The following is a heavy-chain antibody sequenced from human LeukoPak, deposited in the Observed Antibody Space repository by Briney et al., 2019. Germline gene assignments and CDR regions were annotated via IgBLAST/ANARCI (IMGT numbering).Heavy chain of an antibody. CDR1: GYTFTGYY. Sequence: ASVKVSCKASGYTFTGYYMHWVRQAPGQGLELMGRINPNSGGTNYAQKFQGRVTMTRDTSISTAYMELSRLRSDDTAVYYCARGDYGDSTWDYWGQGTLVTVSS. CDR2: INPNSGGT. D-gene: IGHD4-17*01. V-gene: IGHV1-2*06. CDR3: ARGDYGDSTWDY. J-gene: IGHJ4*02.